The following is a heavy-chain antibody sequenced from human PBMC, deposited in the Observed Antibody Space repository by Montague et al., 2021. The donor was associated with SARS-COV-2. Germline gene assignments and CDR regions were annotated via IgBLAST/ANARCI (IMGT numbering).Heavy chain of an antibody. V-gene: IGHV4-59*02. CDR1: GVSVNNYC. CDR2: IQYIVNS. Sequence: SETLSLTCTVSGVSVNNYCWSWIRQPPGKGLEWIGYIQYIVNSKSNPSLQTPISISLAASKNQFYQILPSVTSADAAVYYCAKHHIRTMYVYSCFDPWGRGTMVTVSS. D-gene: IGHD4-11*01. J-gene: IGHJ5*02. CDR3: AKHHIRTMYVYSCFDP.